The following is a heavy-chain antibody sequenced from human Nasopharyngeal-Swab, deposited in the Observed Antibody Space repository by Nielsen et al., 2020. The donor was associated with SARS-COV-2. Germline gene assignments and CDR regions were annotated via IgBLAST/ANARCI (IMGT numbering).Heavy chain of an antibody. V-gene: IGHV3-66*01. CDR3: ARECAYYYGSGYYFDY. Sequence: GESLKISCAASGFTVSSNYMSWVRQAPGKGLEWVSVIYSGGSTYYADSVKGRFTISRDNSKNTLYLQMNSLRAEDTAVYYCARECAYYYGSGYYFDYWGQGTLVTVSS. J-gene: IGHJ4*02. D-gene: IGHD3-10*01. CDR2: IYSGGST. CDR1: GFTVSSNY.